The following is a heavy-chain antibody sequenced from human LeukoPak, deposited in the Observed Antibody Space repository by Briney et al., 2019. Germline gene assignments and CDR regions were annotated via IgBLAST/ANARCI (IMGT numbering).Heavy chain of an antibody. Sequence: GGSLRLSSVGSGFTFRSHWVNWVRQSPGKGLEWVANIKPDGIDKYYLDSARGRFTVSRDNAQNSAFLQMNSLRVEDTAIYYCATISAQTFDIWGQGTLVSVSS. CDR3: ATISAQTFDI. J-gene: IGHJ3*02. CDR1: GFTFRSHW. CDR2: IKPDGIDK. D-gene: IGHD5-24*01. V-gene: IGHV3-7*01.